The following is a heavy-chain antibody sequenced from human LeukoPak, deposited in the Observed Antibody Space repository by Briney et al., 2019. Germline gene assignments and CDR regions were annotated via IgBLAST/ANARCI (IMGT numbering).Heavy chain of an antibody. CDR2: IYYSGGT. V-gene: IGHV4-59*12. CDR1: GGSISGYY. CDR3: ARDLQQLIDY. Sequence: SETLSLTCTVSGGSISGYYWSWLRQPPGKGLEWIAYIYYSGGTNYNPSLKSRVTISVDTSKNQFSLKLSSVTAADTAVYYCARDLQQLIDYWGQGTLVTVSS. D-gene: IGHD6-13*01. J-gene: IGHJ4*02.